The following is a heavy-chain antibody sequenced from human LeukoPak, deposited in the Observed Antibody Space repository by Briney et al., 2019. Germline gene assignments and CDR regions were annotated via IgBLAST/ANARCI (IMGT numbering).Heavy chain of an antibody. J-gene: IGHJ6*02. CDR3: AREVLDDYGGNSYGMDV. D-gene: IGHD4-23*01. CDR2: INAGNGNT. V-gene: IGHV1-3*01. CDR1: GYTFTSYA. Sequence: ASVKVSCKASGYTFTSYAMHWVRQAPGHRLEWMGWINAGNGNTKYSQKFQGRVTITRDTSASTAYMELSSLRSEDTAVYYCAREVLDDYGGNSYGMDVWGQGTTVTVSS.